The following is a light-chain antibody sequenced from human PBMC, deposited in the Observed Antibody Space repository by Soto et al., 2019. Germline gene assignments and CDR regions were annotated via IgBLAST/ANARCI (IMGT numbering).Light chain of an antibody. Sequence: QSALTQPASVSGSPGQSITISCTGTSSDVGAYNFVSWYQQHSGKAPKLMIYDVTNRPSGVSSRFSGSKSGNTAFRAISGLQAEDEADYYCSSYTTSNTLVFGGGTKLTVL. CDR2: DVT. CDR1: SSDVGAYNF. V-gene: IGLV2-14*03. CDR3: SSYTTSNTLV. J-gene: IGLJ2*01.